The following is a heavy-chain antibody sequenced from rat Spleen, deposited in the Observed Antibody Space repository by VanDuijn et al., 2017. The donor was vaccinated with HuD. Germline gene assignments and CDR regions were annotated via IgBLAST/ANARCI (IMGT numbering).Heavy chain of an antibody. CDR1: GLSLTSNS. V-gene: IGHV2-47*01. J-gene: IGHJ2*01. CDR2: IWGDGST. Sequence: QVQLKESGPGLVQPSQTLSLTCTVSGLSLTSNSVSWVRQPPGKGLEWMGVIWGDGSTAYNSALKSRLSISRDTSKSQVFLKMSSLKTEDTATYYCARDGTTDYWGQGVMVTVSS. CDR3: ARDGTTDY. D-gene: IGHD1-11*01.